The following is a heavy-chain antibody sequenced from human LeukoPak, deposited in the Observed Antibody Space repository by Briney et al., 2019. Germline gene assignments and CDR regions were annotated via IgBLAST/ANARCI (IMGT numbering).Heavy chain of an antibody. V-gene: IGHV3-30*02. CDR1: EFTFSAYG. Sequence: GGSLRLSCAASEFTFSAYGMHWVRQAPGKGVEGVAFIRYDGSNKYSADPVKGRFTIARDNSKNTLYLQMNSLRAEDTAVYYCAKDAQYYDFWSGWNNTYYYYMDVWGKGATVTVSS. CDR3: AKDAQYYDFWSGWNNTYYYYMDV. D-gene: IGHD3-3*01. CDR2: IRYDGSNK. J-gene: IGHJ6*03.